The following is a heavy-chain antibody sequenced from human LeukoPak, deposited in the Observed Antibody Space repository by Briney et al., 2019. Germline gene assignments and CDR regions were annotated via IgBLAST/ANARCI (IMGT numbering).Heavy chain of an antibody. CDR3: ARATSEWEAPWPYYGMDV. CDR1: GGTFSSYA. Sequence: SVTVSCTASGGTFSSYAISWVRQAPGQGLEWMGGIIPIFGTANYAQKFQGRVTITADESTSTAYMELSSLRSEDTAVYYCARATSEWEAPWPYYGMDVWGQGTTVTVSS. V-gene: IGHV1-69*13. D-gene: IGHD1-26*01. CDR2: IIPIFGTA. J-gene: IGHJ6*02.